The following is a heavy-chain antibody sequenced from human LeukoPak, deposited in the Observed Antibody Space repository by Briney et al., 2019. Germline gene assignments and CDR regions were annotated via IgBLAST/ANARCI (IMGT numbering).Heavy chain of an antibody. D-gene: IGHD3-3*01. Sequence: GGSLRLSCAASGFTFSSYAMSWVRQAPGKGLEWVSAISGSGGSTYYADSVKGRFTISRDNSKNTLYLQMNSLRAEDTAVYYCAKPDVLRFVEWSTRIPDAFDIWGQGTMVTVSS. CDR2: ISGSGGST. V-gene: IGHV3-23*01. CDR1: GFTFSSYA. CDR3: AKPDVLRFVEWSTRIPDAFDI. J-gene: IGHJ3*02.